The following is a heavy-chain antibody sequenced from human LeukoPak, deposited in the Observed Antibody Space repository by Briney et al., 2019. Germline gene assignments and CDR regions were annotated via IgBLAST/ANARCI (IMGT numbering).Heavy chain of an antibody. D-gene: IGHD6-13*01. CDR3: ARHDETGYSSSWYEY. CDR2: INPSGGST. CDR1: GYTFTSYY. J-gene: IGHJ4*02. V-gene: IGHV1-46*01. Sequence: ASVKVSCKSSGYTFTSYYMHWVRQAPGQGLEWMAIINPSGGSTSYAQKFQGRVTMTRDTSTSTVYMELSSLRSEDTAVYYCARHDETGYSSSWYEYWGQGTLVTVSS.